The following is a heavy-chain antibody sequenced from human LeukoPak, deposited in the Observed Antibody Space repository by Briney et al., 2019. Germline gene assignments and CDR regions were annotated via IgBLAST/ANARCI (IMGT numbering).Heavy chain of an antibody. CDR1: GFIFSTYW. CDR2: IKQDGSVK. CDR3: ARIDGSSDNY. J-gene: IGHJ4*02. V-gene: IGHV3-7*01. Sequence: GGSLRLSCAASGFIFSTYWMNWVRQAPGKGLEWVANIKQDGSVKYYVDSVKGRFTISRDNAKNSLYLQMNSLRAEDTAVYYCARIDGSSDNYWGQGTLVTVSS. D-gene: IGHD6-6*01.